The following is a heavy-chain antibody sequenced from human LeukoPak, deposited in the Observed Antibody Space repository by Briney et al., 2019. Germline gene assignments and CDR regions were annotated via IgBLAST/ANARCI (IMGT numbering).Heavy chain of an antibody. Sequence: GGSLRLSCAASRFIFSNYAMHWVRQAPGKGLEWVAVISYDGRNIHYPDSVKGRFTISRDISTDTLWLQMDSLRTEDTAVYYCAKGPLRGTAAAIDYWGQGTLVTVSS. D-gene: IGHD2-2*01. CDR2: ISYDGRNI. CDR3: AKGPLRGTAAAIDY. V-gene: IGHV3-30*04. J-gene: IGHJ4*02. CDR1: RFIFSNYA.